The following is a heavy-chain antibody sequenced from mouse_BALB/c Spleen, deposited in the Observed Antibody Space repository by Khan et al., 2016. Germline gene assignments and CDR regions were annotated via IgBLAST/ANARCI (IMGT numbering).Heavy chain of an antibody. J-gene: IGHJ1*01. V-gene: IGHV1-63*02. Sequence: QIQLVQSGAELVRPGTSVKISCKASGYTFTNYWLGWVKQRPGHGLEWIGAIYPGGGYTNYNEKFKGKATLTADTSSSTAYMQLSSLTSEDSAVYFCARFYYGSSYWYFDVWGAGTTVTVSS. CDR1: GYTFTNYW. D-gene: IGHD1-1*01. CDR2: IYPGGGYT. CDR3: ARFYYGSSYWYFDV.